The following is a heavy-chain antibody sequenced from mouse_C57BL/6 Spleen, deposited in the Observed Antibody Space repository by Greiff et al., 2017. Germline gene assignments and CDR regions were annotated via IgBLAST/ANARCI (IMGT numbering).Heavy chain of an antibody. V-gene: IGHV5-17*01. J-gene: IGHJ4*01. CDR2: ISSGSSTI. CDR1: GFTFSDYG. CDR3: ARDGYYDAMDY. D-gene: IGHD2-3*01. Sequence: EVMLVESGGGLVKPGGSLKLSCAASGFTFSDYGMHWVRQAPEKGLEWVAYISSGSSTIYYADTVKGRFTISRDNAKNTLCLQMTSLRSEDTAMYYCARDGYYDAMDYWGQGTSVTVSS.